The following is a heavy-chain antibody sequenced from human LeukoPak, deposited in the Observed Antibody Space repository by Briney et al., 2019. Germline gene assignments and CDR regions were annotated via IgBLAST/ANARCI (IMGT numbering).Heavy chain of an antibody. V-gene: IGHV4-39*07. D-gene: IGHD6-19*01. CDR2: IYYSGST. CDR3: ARWSGWYGDSFDP. J-gene: IGHJ5*02. Sequence: SETLSLTCTVSGGSISSSSYYWGWIRQPPGKGLEWIGSIYYSGSTYYNPSLKSRVTISVDTSKNQFSLKLSSVTAADTAVYYCARWSGWYGDSFDPWGQGTLVTVSS. CDR1: GGSISSSSYY.